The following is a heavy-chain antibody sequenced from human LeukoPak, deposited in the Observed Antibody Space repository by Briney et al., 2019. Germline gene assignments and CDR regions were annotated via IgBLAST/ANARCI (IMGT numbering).Heavy chain of an antibody. V-gene: IGHV3-15*01. CDR1: GFTFSNAW. J-gene: IGHJ4*02. CDR3: TTGITMVRGVIHLIDY. D-gene: IGHD3-10*01. CDR2: IKSKTDGGTT. Sequence: GGSLRLSCAASGFTFSNAWMSWVRQAPGKGLEWVGRIKSKTDGGTTDYAAPVKGRFTISRDDSRNTLYLQMNSLKTEDTAVYYCTTGITMVRGVIHLIDYWGQGTLVTVSS.